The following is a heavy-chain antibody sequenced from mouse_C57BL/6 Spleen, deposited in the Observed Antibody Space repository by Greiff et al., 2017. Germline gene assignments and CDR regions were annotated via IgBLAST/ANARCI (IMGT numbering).Heavy chain of an antibody. D-gene: IGHD1-1*01. CDR3: APHPIVAERTWFAY. J-gene: IGHJ3*01. V-gene: IGHV1-42*01. CDR2: INPSTGGT. Sequence: EVKLVESGPELVKPGASVKISCKASGYSFTGYYMNWVKQSPEKSLEWIGEINPSTGGTTYNQKFKAKATLTVDKSSSTAYMQLKSLTSEDSAVYYCAPHPIVAERTWFAYWGQGTLVTVSA. CDR1: GYSFTGYY.